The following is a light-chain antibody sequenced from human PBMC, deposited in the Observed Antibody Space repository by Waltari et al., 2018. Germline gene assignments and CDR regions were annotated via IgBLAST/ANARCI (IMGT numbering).Light chain of an antibody. Sequence: DIQLTQSPSTLSASLGDSVTITCRSSQSISTYLNWYQQKPGKAPSLLIFAATSLQSGVPSRFSGSGSGTEFTLTINNLQPEDFATYYCQQGYSSPPYTFGQGTKLLI. J-gene: IGKJ2*01. CDR3: QQGYSSPPYT. V-gene: IGKV1-39*01. CDR1: QSISTY. CDR2: AAT.